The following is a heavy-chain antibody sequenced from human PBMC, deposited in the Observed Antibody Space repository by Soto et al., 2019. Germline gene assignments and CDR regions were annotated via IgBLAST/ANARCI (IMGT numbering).Heavy chain of an antibody. D-gene: IGHD1-7*01. V-gene: IGHV3-74*01. Sequence: VGSLRLSCATSGFTFNIYWMHWVRQAPGKGLVWISRIKSDGSDTIYADSVKGRFTISRDNARNTLYLQMNSLRAEDTATYYCARDRNYHSDYLGQGTLVTVSS. CDR3: ARDRNYHSDY. J-gene: IGHJ4*02. CDR2: IKSDGSDT. CDR1: GFTFNIYW.